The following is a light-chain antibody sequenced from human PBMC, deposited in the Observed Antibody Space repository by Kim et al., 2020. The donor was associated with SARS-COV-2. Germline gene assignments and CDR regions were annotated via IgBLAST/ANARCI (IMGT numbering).Light chain of an antibody. CDR1: KLGDKY. V-gene: IGLV3-1*01. Sequence: SYELTQPPSVSVSPGQTASITCSGDKLGDKYACWYQQKPGQSPVLVIYQDSKRPSGITERFSGSNSGNTATLTISGTQAMDEADYYCQAWDSSTPYVFGT. CDR3: QAWDSSTPYV. CDR2: QDS. J-gene: IGLJ1*01.